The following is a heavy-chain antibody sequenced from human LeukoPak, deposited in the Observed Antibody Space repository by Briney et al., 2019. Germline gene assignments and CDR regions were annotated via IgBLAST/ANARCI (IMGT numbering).Heavy chain of an antibody. CDR2: IYSGGST. D-gene: IGHD3-9*01. CDR3: ARDDILTGYDY. CDR1: GFTVSSNY. V-gene: IGHV3-53*01. Sequence: GGSLRLSCAASGFTVSSNYMSWVRQAPGKGLEWVSVIYSGGSTYYADSVKGRFTISRGNSKNTLYLQMNSLRAEDTAVYYCARDDILTGYDYWGQGTLVTVSS. J-gene: IGHJ4*02.